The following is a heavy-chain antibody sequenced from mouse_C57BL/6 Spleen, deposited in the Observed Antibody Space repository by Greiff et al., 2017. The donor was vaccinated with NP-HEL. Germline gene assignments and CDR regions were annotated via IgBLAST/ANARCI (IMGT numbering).Heavy chain of an antibody. CDR2: IDPSDSYT. CDR3: ARGAYGSSYGAMDY. V-gene: IGHV1-50*01. CDR1: GYTFTSYW. J-gene: IGHJ4*01. Sequence: QVHVKQPGAELVKPGASVKLSCKASGYTFTSYWMQWVKQRPGQGLEWIGEIDPSDSYTNYNQKFKGKATLTVDTSSSTAYMQLSSLTSEDSAVYYCARGAYGSSYGAMDYWGQGTSVTVSS. D-gene: IGHD1-1*01.